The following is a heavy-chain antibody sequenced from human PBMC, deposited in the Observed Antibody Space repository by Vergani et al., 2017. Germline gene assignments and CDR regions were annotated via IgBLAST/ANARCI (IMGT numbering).Heavy chain of an antibody. D-gene: IGHD2-2*01. CDR1: GGSFGGYY. J-gene: IGHJ3*02. Sequence: QVQLQQWGAGLLKPSETLSLTCAVYGGSFGGYYWSWIRQPPGKGLEWIGEINHSGSTNYNPSLKSRVTISVDTSKNQFSLKLSSVTAADTAVYYCATYCSSTSCYHAFDIWGQGTMVTVSS. CDR3: ATYCSSTSCYHAFDI. CDR2: INHSGST. V-gene: IGHV4-34*01.